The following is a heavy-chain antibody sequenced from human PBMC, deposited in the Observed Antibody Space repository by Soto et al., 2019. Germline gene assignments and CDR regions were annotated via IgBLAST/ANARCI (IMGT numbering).Heavy chain of an antibody. J-gene: IGHJ4*02. V-gene: IGHV4-31*03. CDR2: IYYSGST. CDR1: GGSISSGGYY. Sequence: QVQLQESGPGLVKPSQTLSLTCTVSGGSISSGGYYWNWIRQHPGKGLEWIGYIYYSGSTSYNPSLKSRITMPVDTSKNQFSLKLSSVTAADTAVYYCARGTVKTSNYDFSLGGYFDYWGQGTLVTVSS. CDR3: ARGTVKTSNYDFSLGGYFDY. D-gene: IGHD3-3*01.